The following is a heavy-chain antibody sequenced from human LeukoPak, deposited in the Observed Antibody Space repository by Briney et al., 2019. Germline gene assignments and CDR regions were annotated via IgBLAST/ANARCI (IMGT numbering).Heavy chain of an antibody. CDR2: INPNTGGT. CDR3: AREGAPQLSSYFDH. V-gene: IGHV1-2*02. D-gene: IGHD1-1*01. CDR1: GYTGTAYY. J-gene: IGHJ4*02. Sequence: ASVKVSCKASGYTGTAYYIHWVRQAPGQGLEWMGWINPNTGGTNFAQRFQGRVTMTRDTSINTACMELSSLISDDTAMYYCAREGAPQLSSYFDHWGQGTLVTVSS.